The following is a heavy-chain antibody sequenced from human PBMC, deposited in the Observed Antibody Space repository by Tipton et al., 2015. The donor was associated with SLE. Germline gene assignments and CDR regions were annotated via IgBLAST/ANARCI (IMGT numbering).Heavy chain of an antibody. V-gene: IGHV4-34*01. CDR3: ARGGLTYGYYYYMDV. J-gene: IGHJ6*03. Sequence: GLVKPSETLSLTCAVYGGSFSGYYWSWIRQPPGKGLEWIGKINHSGSTNYNPSLKSRVTMSVDTSKSQFSLKLSSVTAADTAVYYCARGGLTYGYYYYMDVWGKGTTVPVSS. CDR1: GGSFSGYY. CDR2: INHSGST. D-gene: IGHD4-17*01.